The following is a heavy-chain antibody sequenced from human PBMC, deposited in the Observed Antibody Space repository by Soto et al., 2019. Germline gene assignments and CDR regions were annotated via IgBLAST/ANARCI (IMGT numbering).Heavy chain of an antibody. CDR1: GFTFSTYA. J-gene: IGHJ4*02. Sequence: QVQLVESGGGVVQPGRSLRLSCAASGFTFSTYAMHWVRQAPGKGLAWVAVISYDGTNKYYADSVKGRFTISRDNSKNTLYLQMNSLRTEDTAVYYCARDGGSYWGQGTPVIVSS. V-gene: IGHV3-30-3*01. CDR2: ISYDGTNK. D-gene: IGHD3-16*01. CDR3: ARDGGSY.